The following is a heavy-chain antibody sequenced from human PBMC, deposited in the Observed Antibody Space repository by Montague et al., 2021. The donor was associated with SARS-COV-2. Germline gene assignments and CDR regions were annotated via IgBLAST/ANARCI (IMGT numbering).Heavy chain of an antibody. CDR3: AREGPNNWFDP. Sequence: SETLSLTCSVSNGSITSYYWSWIRQPPGKRLEWIGYIYYRGSTNYNPSLESRVTISVDTSKNQFSLKLRSMTVADTAVYYCAREGPNNWFDPWGQGTLVIVSS. V-gene: IGHV4-59*01. CDR2: IYYRGST. CDR1: NGSITSYY. J-gene: IGHJ5*02.